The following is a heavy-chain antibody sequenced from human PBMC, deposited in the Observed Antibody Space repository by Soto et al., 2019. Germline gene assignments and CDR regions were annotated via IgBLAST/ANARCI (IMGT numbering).Heavy chain of an antibody. V-gene: IGHV4-59*01. D-gene: IGHD6-13*01. CDR2: IYYSGST. CDR3: ARVGYSSSWFWYFDI. J-gene: IGHJ2*01. CDR1: GGSMSSYY. Sequence: SETLSLTCTVSGGSMSSYYWSWIRQPPGKGLEWIGYIYYSGSTKYNPSLKSRVTISVDTSKNQFSLQLRSVTAADTAVYYCARVGYSSSWFWYFDIWGRGTLVTVSS.